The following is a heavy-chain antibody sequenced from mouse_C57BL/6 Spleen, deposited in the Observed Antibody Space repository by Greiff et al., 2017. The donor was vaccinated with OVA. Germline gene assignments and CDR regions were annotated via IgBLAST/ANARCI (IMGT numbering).Heavy chain of an antibody. CDR2: IDPSDSET. CDR3: ARGTGYYGNYEGDFYAMDY. CDR1: GYTFTSYW. J-gene: IGHJ4*01. Sequence: QVQLQQPGAELVRPGSSVKLSCKASGYTFTSYWMHWVKQRPIQGLEWIGNIDPSDSETHYNQKFKDKATLTVDKSSSTAYMQLSSLTSEDSAVYYCARGTGYYGNYEGDFYAMDYWGQGTSVTVSS. V-gene: IGHV1-52*01. D-gene: IGHD2-1*01.